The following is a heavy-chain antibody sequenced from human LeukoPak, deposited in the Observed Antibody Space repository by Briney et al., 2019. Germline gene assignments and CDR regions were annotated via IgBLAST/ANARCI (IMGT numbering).Heavy chain of an antibody. CDR1: GYTFTSYG. D-gene: IGHD2-2*01. J-gene: IGHJ5*02. V-gene: IGHV1-18*01. CDR3: ARAYCSSTSCYVGMAPNWFDP. Sequence: ASVKVSCKASGYTFTSYGISWVRQAPGQGLEWMGWISAYNGNTNYAQKLQGGVTMTTDTSTSTAYMELRSLRSDDTAVYYCARAYCSSTSCYVGMAPNWFDPWGQGTLVTVSS. CDR2: ISAYNGNT.